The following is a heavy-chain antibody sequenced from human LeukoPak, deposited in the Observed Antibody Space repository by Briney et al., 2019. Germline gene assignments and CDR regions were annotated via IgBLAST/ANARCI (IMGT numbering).Heavy chain of an antibody. V-gene: IGHV3-30-3*01. CDR1: GFTFSSYA. J-gene: IGHJ5*02. D-gene: IGHD4-17*01. CDR2: ISYDGSNK. CDR3: ARVSLHDYGDYNWFDP. Sequence: GGSLRLSCAASGFTFSSYAMHWVRQAPGKGLEWVAVISYDGSNKYYADSVKGRFTISRDNSKNTLYLQMNSLRAEDTAVYYCARVSLHDYGDYNWFDPWGQGTLVTVSS.